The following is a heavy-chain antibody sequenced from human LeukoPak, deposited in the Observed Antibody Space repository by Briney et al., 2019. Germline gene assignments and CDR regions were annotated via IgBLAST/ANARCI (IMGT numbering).Heavy chain of an antibody. CDR3: ARDRLRYFDWLLSEVDAFDI. Sequence: GGSLRLSCAASGFTFSSYWMSWVRQAPGKGLEWVANIKQDGSEKYYVDSVKGRFTISRDNAKNSLYLQMNSLRAEDTAVYYCARDRLRYFDWLLSEVDAFDIWGQGTMVTVSP. V-gene: IGHV3-7*03. CDR2: IKQDGSEK. D-gene: IGHD3-9*01. CDR1: GFTFSSYW. J-gene: IGHJ3*02.